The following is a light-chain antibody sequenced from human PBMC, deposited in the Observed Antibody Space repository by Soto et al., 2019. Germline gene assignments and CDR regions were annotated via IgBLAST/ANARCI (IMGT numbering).Light chain of an antibody. CDR1: QVISNY. CDR3: QQYYRFPFP. CDR2: AAS. J-gene: IGKJ2*01. Sequence: ITREPSSLSAAVGDRDPLTCRASQVISNYLAWYQQKPGKAPELLIYAASTLQSGVPSRFTGSGSGTDFTLTISALQSEDFATYYCQQYYRFPFPFGQG. V-gene: IGKV1D-8*01.